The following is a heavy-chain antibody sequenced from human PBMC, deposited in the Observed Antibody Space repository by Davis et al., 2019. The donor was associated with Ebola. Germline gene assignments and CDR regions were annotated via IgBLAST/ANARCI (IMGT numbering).Heavy chain of an antibody. D-gene: IGHD5-18*01. CDR1: GFTFSSYA. CDR2: ISGSGGST. CDR3: AKDRGYSYGYVQEY. V-gene: IGHV3-23*01. J-gene: IGHJ4*02. Sequence: GESLKFSCAASGFTFSSYAMSWVRQAPGKGLEWVSAISGSGGSTYYADSVKGRFTISRDNSKNTLYLQMNSLRAEDTAVYYCAKDRGYSYGYVQEYWGQGTLVTVSS.